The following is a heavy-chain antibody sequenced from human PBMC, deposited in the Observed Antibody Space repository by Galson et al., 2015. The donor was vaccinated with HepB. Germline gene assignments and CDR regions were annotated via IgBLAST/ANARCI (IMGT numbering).Heavy chain of an antibody. CDR3: ARATLRWDAFDI. D-gene: IGHD4-23*01. Sequence: TLSLTCTVSGGSISSGDYYWSWIRQPPGKGLEWIGYIYYSGSTYYNPSLKSRVTISVDTSKNQFSLKLSSVTAADTAVYYCARATLRWDAFDIWGQGTMVTVSS. CDR2: IYYSGST. V-gene: IGHV4-30-4*01. J-gene: IGHJ3*02. CDR1: GGSISSGDYY.